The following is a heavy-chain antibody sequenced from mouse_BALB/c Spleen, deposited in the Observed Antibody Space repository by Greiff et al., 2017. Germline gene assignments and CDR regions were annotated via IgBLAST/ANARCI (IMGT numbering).Heavy chain of an antibody. D-gene: IGHD1-1*01. CDR1: GFNIKDTY. V-gene: IGHV14-3*02. J-gene: IGHJ4*01. CDR2: IDPANGNT. Sequence: EVQLQQSGAELVKPGASVKLSCTASGFNIKDTYMHWVKQRPEQGLEWIGRIDPANGNTKYDPKFPGKATITADTSSNTAYLQLSSLPSEDTAVYYCASGTFMDYGGQGTSVTVSS. CDR3: ASGTFMDY.